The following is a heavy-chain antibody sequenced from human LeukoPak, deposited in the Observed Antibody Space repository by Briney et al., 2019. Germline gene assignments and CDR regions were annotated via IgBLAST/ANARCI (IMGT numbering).Heavy chain of an antibody. Sequence: GASVKVSCKASGYTFTSYYMHWVRQAPGQGLEWMGWINPNSGDTKYAQNFQGRVTVTRDTSSSTAYMEINRLKSDDTAVYYCARGHGGYDRIDYWGQGTLVTVSS. CDR2: INPNSGDT. CDR3: ARGHGGYDRIDY. CDR1: GYTFTSYY. D-gene: IGHD5-12*01. V-gene: IGHV1-2*02. J-gene: IGHJ4*02.